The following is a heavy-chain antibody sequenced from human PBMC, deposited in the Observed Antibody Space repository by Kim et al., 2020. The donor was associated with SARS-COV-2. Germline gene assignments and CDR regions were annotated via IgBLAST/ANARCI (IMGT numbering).Heavy chain of an antibody. CDR3: ARRGQQLVFYYDSSGYKYYFDS. D-gene: IGHD3-22*01. CDR1: GGSFSGYY. J-gene: IGHJ4*02. V-gene: IGHV4-34*01. CDR2: INHSGST. Sequence: SETLSLTCAVYGGSFSGYYWSWIRQPPGKGLEWIGEINHSGSTNYNPSLKSRVTISVDTSKNQFSLKLSSVTAADTAVYYCARRGQQLVFYYDSSGYKYYFDSLGQGTLVPGSS.